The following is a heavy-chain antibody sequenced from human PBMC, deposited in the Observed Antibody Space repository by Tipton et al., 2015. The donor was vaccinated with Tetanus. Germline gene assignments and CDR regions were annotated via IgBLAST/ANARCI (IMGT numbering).Heavy chain of an antibody. CDR3: ARSITMIVVEREFDY. D-gene: IGHD3-22*01. J-gene: IGHJ4*02. CDR1: GFTFSIYW. CDR2: ISGSGGST. Sequence: SLRLSCAASGFTFSIYWMSWVRQAPGKGLEWVSAISGSGGSTYYADSVKGRFTISRDNAKDSLYLQMNSLRDEDTAVYYCARSITMIVVEREFDYWGQGTLVTVSS. V-gene: IGHV3-23*01.